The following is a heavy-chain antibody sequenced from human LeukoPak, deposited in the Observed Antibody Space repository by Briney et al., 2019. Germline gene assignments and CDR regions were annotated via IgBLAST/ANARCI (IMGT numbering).Heavy chain of an antibody. CDR1: GYTFTGYY. V-gene: IGHV1-2*02. J-gene: IGHJ4*02. D-gene: IGHD2-15*01. CDR2: INPHTGGT. CDR3: ARPYCSGGSCHDYFDY. Sequence: ASVKVSCKASGYTFTGYYMHWVRQAPGQGLEWMGWINPHTGGTNYAQKFQGRVTMTRDTSISTAYMELSGLTSDDTAVYYCARPYCSGGSCHDYFDYWGQGTLVTVSP.